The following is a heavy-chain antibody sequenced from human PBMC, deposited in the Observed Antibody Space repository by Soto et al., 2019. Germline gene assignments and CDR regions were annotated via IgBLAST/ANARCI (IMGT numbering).Heavy chain of an antibody. CDR2: IYYSGST. CDR3: ARRYGGNFDY. CDR1: GGSISSYY. V-gene: IGHV4-59*01. J-gene: IGHJ4*02. Sequence: SETLSLTCTVSGGSISSYYWSWIRQPPGKGLEWIGYIYYSGSTNYNPSLKSRATISVDTSKNQFSLKLTSVTAAGTAVYYCARRYGGNFDYWGQGTLVTVSS. D-gene: IGHD1-26*01.